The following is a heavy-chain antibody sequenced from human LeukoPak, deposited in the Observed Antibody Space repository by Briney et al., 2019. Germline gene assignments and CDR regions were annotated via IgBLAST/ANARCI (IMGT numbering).Heavy chain of an antibody. V-gene: IGHV3-23*01. CDR3: AKDCHGTVPDYFDS. CDR1: GFTFSGYA. J-gene: IGHJ4*02. D-gene: IGHD2-8*02. CDR2: IDGSGSRI. Sequence: GGSLRLSCAASGFTFSGYAMTWVRQAPGKGLECVSSIDGSGSRIYYADSVKGRFTISRDNSKNALYLQMDSLRAEDTAVYYCAKDCHGTVPDYFDSWSQGTLVTVSS.